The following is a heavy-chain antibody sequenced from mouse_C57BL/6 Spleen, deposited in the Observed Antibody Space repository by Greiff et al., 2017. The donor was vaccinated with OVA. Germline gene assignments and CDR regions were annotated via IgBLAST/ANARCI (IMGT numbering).Heavy chain of an antibody. J-gene: IGHJ1*03. Sequence: EVQGVESGGGLVKPGGSLKLSCAASGFTFSDYGMHWVRQAPEKGLEWVAYISSGSSTIYYADTVKGRFTISRDNAKNTLFLQMTSLRSEDTAMYYCARYDYERYFDVWGTGTTVTVSS. CDR1: GFTFSDYG. CDR2: ISSGSSTI. CDR3: ARYDYERYFDV. V-gene: IGHV5-17*01. D-gene: IGHD2-4*01.